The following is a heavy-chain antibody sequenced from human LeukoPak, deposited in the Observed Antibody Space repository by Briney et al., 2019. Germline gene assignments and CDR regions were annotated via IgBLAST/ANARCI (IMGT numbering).Heavy chain of an antibody. CDR3: ARFVVGATENDYYYYMDV. CDR2: IYTSGST. J-gene: IGHJ6*03. V-gene: IGHV4-4*07. Sequence: SETLSLTCTVSGGSISSYYWSWIRQPAGKGLEWIGRIYTSGSTNYNPSLKSRVTMSVDTSKNQFSLKLSSATAADTAVYYCARFVVGATENDYYYYMDVWGKGTTVTVSS. CDR1: GGSISSYY. D-gene: IGHD1-26*01.